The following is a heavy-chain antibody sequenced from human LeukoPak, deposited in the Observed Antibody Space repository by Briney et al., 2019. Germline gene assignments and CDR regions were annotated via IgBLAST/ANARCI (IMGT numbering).Heavy chain of an antibody. CDR1: GFTFSSSA. D-gene: IGHD2-8*01. V-gene: IGHV3-23*01. Sequence: GGSLRLSCAASGFTFSSSAMSWVRQAPGKGLEWVSAISNNGGYTYYADSVQGRFTISRDNSKSTLCLQMNSLRAEDTAVYYCAKRGTTGVREGFDIWGQGTMVTVSS. J-gene: IGHJ3*02. CDR2: ISNNGGYT. CDR3: AKRGTTGVREGFDI.